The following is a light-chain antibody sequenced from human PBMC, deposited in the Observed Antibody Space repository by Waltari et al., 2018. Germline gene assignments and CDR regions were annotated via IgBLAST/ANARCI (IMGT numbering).Light chain of an antibody. V-gene: IGKV3-20*01. Sequence: EIVLTQSPGTLSLSPVERATLSCRASQSISSSYLAWYQQKPGQAPRLLIYGASSRATGIPDRFSGSGSGTDFTLTISRLEPEDFAVYYCQQYGGSPGLTFAGGTKVEIK. CDR1: QSISSSY. CDR3: QQYGGSPGLT. CDR2: GAS. J-gene: IGKJ4*01.